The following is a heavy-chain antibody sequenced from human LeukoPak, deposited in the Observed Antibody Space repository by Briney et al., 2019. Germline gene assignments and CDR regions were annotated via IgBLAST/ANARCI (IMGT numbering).Heavy chain of an antibody. D-gene: IGHD3-22*01. CDR3: ASGGDSSGYDPLDY. V-gene: IGHV3-48*04. J-gene: IGHJ4*02. Sequence: PGGSLRLSCAASGFTFSSYGMSWVRQAPGKGLEWVSYISSSGSTIYYADSVKGRFTISRDNAKNSLYLQMNSLRAEDTAVYYCASGGDSSGYDPLDYWGQGTLVTVSS. CDR1: GFTFSSYG. CDR2: ISSSGSTI.